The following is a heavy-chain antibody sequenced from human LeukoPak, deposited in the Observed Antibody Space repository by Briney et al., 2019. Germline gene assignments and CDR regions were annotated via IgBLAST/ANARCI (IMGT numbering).Heavy chain of an antibody. CDR3: ARHEGNITREVVADY. J-gene: IGHJ4*02. CDR1: GYSFTSYW. CDR2: IYAGDSDT. D-gene: IGHD2/OR15-2a*01. Sequence: GESLKISCHGSGYSFTSYWIGWGRQVSGKGLEGMGSIYAGDSDTRYSPSFQGQVPISAHKYIRPAYLQWSSLKASDTAMYYCARHEGNITREVVADYWGQGTLVTVSS. V-gene: IGHV5-51*01.